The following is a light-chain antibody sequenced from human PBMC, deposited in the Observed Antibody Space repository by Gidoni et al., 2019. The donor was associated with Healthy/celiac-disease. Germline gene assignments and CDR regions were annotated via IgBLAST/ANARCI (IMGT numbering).Light chain of an antibody. CDR2: AAS. CDR3: QQYYSYPPT. Sequence: AIRMTQSPSSFSASTGDRGTIPCRASQGISSYLAWYQQKPGKAPKLLIYAASTLQSGVPSRFSGSGSGTDFTLTISCLQSEDFATYYCQQYYSYPPTFGGGTKVEIK. CDR1: QGISSY. J-gene: IGKJ4*01. V-gene: IGKV1-8*01.